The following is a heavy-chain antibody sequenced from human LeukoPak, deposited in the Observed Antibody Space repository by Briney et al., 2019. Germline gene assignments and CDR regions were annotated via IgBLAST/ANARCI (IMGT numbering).Heavy chain of an antibody. CDR1: GGSISSSNW. J-gene: IGHJ4*02. Sequence: SGTLSLTCAVSGGSISSSNWWSWVRQPPGKGLEWIGEIYHSGSTNYNPSLKSRVTISVDKSKNQFSLKLSSVTAADTAVYYCARVVKIQLWSGPSFYFDYWGQGTLVTVSS. CDR3: ARVVKIQLWSGPSFYFDY. V-gene: IGHV4-4*02. D-gene: IGHD5-18*01. CDR2: IYHSGST.